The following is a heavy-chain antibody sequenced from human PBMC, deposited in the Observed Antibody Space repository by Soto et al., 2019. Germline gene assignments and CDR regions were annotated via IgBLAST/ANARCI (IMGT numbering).Heavy chain of an antibody. J-gene: IGHJ4*02. D-gene: IGHD3-9*01. V-gene: IGHV3-23*01. CDR3: ARGGGTGRPFDY. Sequence: EVQLLESGGGLVQPGGSLRLSCVASGFTFSSFAMSWVRQAPGKGLEWVSTLSGSGGDTYYADSVNGRFTISRDKSKNTLFLQMNSLRAEDTAIYYCARGGGTGRPFDYCGQGTLVTVSS. CDR1: GFTFSSFA. CDR2: LSGSGGDT.